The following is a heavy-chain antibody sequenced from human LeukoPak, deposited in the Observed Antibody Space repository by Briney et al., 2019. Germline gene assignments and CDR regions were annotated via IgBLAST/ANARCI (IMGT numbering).Heavy chain of an antibody. V-gene: IGHV1-2*06. CDR3: ARVRIAVAGKPDY. CDR1: GYTFTGYY. CDR2: INPNSGGT. Sequence: GASVKVSCKASGYTFTGYYMHWVRQAPGQGLEWMGRINPNSGGTNYAQKFQGRVTMTRDTSISTAYMELSRLRSDDTAVYYCARVRIAVAGKPDYWGQGTLVTVSS. J-gene: IGHJ4*02. D-gene: IGHD6-19*01.